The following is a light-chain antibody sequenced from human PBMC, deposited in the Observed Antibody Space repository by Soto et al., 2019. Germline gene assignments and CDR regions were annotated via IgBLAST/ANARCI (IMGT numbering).Light chain of an antibody. CDR1: QSVSSSY. CDR3: QQEYNLPRT. Sequence: EIVMTQSPATLSLSPGERATLSCRASQSVSSSYLSWYQQKPGQAPRLLIYGASTRATGIPARFSGSGSGTDVTLTISSLQPEDFAVYYCQQEYNLPRTFGQGTKVEIK. J-gene: IGKJ1*01. CDR2: GAS. V-gene: IGKV3D-7*01.